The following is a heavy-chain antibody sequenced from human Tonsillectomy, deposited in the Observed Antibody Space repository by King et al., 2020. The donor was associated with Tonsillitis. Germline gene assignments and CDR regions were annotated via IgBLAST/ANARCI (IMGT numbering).Heavy chain of an antibody. V-gene: IGHV3-30*18. CDR2: ISYDGSNK. D-gene: IGHD2-21*02. Sequence: VQLVESGGGVVQPGRSLRLSCAASGFTFSTYGMHWVRQAPGRGLEWVAVISYDGSNKYYVDSVKGRFTISRDNSKSTLYLQMNSLRAEDTAVYYCAKDYDYRWVVTAYQVDYWGQGTLVTVSS. J-gene: IGHJ4*02. CDR3: AKDYDYRWVVTAYQVDY. CDR1: GFTFSTYG.